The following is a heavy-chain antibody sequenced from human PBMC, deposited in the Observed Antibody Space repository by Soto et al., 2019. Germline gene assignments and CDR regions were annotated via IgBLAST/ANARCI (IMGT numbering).Heavy chain of an antibody. CDR3: ARADSYYFDY. CDR2: IYHSGST. V-gene: IGHV4-30-2*01. D-gene: IGHD6-6*01. CDR1: GGSISSGGYS. J-gene: IGHJ4*02. Sequence: PSETLSLTCAVSGGSISSGGYSWSWIRQPPGKGLEWIGYIYHSGSTYYNPSPKSRVTISVDRSKNQFSLKLSSVTAADTAVYYCARADSYYFDYWGQGTLVTVSS.